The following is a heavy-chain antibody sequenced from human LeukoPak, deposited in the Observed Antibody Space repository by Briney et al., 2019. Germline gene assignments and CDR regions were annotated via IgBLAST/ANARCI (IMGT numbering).Heavy chain of an antibody. Sequence: PGGSLRLSCAASGFTFSSYWMSWVRQAPGKGLEWVANIKQDGSEKYYVDSVKGRFTISRDNAKNSLYLQMNSLRAEDTAVYYCARVKQRLVRLLGRDTTYNYYYMDVWGKGTTVTVSS. V-gene: IGHV3-7*01. D-gene: IGHD6-13*01. CDR1: GFTFSSYW. CDR2: IKQDGSEK. J-gene: IGHJ6*03. CDR3: ARVKQRLVRLLGRDTTYNYYYMDV.